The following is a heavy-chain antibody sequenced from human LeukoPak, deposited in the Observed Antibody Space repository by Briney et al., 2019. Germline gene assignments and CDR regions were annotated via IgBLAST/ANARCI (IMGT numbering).Heavy chain of an antibody. CDR1: GGSFSGYY. V-gene: IGHV4-34*01. CDR3: ARNLADKNWFDP. D-gene: IGHD6-19*01. J-gene: IGHJ5*02. CDR2: INHSGST. Sequence: SETLSPTCAVYGGSFSGYYWSWIRQPPGKGLEWIGEINHSGSTNYNPSLKSRVTISVDTSKNQFSLKLSSVTAADTAVYYCARNLADKNWFDPWGQGTLVTVSS.